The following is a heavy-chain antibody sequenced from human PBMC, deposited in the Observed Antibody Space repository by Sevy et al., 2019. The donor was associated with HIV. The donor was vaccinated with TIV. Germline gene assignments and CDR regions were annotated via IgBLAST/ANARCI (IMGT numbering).Heavy chain of an antibody. D-gene: IGHD5-12*01. J-gene: IGHJ4*02. CDR2: INSNSGAI. Sequence: ASVKVSYKASGHTFSGNYIQWVRQAPGQGLEWLGWINSNSGAISYAQKFQDRVTMTRDTSTTTAYMELSRLRSDDTAVYYCATEYSYDYWGQGTLVTVSS. CDR1: GHTFSGNY. CDR3: ATEYSYDY. V-gene: IGHV1-2*02.